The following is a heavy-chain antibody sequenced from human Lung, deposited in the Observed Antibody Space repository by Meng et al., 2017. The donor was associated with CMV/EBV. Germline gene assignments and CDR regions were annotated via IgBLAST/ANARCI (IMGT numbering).Heavy chain of an antibody. J-gene: IGHJ4*02. D-gene: IGHD2-2*01. CDR3: ARGGYCSSTSCYAGRPFDY. CDR2: INHSGST. CDR1: GGSFSGYY. V-gene: IGHV4-34*01. Sequence: SXTXSLXXAVYGGSFSGYYWSWIRQPPGKGLEWIGEINHSGSTNYNPSLKSRVTISVDTSKNQFSLKLSSVTAADTAVYYCARGGYCSSTSCYAGRPFDYXGQGXLVTVSS.